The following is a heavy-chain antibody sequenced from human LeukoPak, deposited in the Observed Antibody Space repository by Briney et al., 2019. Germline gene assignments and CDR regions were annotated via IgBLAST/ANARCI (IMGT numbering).Heavy chain of an antibody. J-gene: IGHJ1*01. Sequence: PGGSLRLSCAASGLTVTGYAMHWVRQAPGKGLEWVAFISYNGGRKDYTDSVKGRFTISRDDSQSTLYLHMDSLRPDDTAAYYCARDPSAGWYGGEYFQHWGQGALVTVSS. CDR3: ARDPSAGWYGGEYFQH. D-gene: IGHD6-19*01. CDR1: GLTVTGYA. V-gene: IGHV3-30*04. CDR2: ISYNGGRK.